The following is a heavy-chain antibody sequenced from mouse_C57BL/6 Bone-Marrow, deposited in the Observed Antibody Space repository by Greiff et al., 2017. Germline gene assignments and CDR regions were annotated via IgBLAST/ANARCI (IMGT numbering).Heavy chain of an antibody. CDR1: GYTFTHYY. V-gene: IGHV1-26*01. D-gene: IGHD1-1*01. J-gene: IGHJ4*01. Sequence: VQLQQSGPELVKPGASVKISCKASGYTFTHYYMNWVKQSHGKSLEWIGDINPNNGGTSYNQKVKGKATLTVDKSSSTAYMELRSLTSEDSAVYYCARRGYDGSSYESYYYAMDYWGQGTSVTVSS. CDR2: INPNNGGT. CDR3: ARRGYDGSSYESYYYAMDY.